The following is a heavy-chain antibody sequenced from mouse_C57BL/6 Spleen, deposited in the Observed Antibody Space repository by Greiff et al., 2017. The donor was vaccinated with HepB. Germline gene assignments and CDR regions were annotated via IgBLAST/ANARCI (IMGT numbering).Heavy chain of an antibody. J-gene: IGHJ1*03. CDR3: AREDYGSSPYWYFDV. Sequence: QVQLQQSGAELAKPGASVKLSCKASGYTFTSYWMLWVKQRPGQGLEWIGYINPSSGYTKYNQKFKDKATLTADKSSSTAYMQLSSLTYEDSAVYYCAREDYGSSPYWYFDVWGTGTTVTVSS. CDR2: INPSSGYT. CDR1: GYTFTSYW. V-gene: IGHV1-7*01. D-gene: IGHD1-1*01.